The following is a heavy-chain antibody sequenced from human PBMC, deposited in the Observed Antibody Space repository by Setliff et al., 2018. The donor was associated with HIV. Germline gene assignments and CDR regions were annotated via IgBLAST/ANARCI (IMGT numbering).Heavy chain of an antibody. Sequence: SETLSLTCTVSNVSFNSYYWSWIRHPAGRALEWIGRIYSSGSTNYNPSLKSRVKMSLEKSKNQFSLKLSSVTAADTAVYFCARYPYCCGDGCFRYYQHWGRGTLVTVSS. V-gene: IGHV4-4*07. CDR1: NVSFNSYY. CDR2: IYSSGST. J-gene: IGHJ1*01. D-gene: IGHD2-15*01. CDR3: ARYPYCCGDGCFRYYQH.